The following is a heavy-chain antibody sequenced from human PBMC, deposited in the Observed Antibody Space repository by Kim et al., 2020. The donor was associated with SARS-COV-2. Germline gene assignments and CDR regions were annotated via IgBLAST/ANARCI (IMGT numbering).Heavy chain of an antibody. CDR2: IIPIFGTA. D-gene: IGHD6-13*01. CDR1: GGTFSSYA. Sequence: SVKVSCKASGGTFSSYAISWVRQAPGQGLEWMGGIIPIFGTANYAQKFQGRVTITADESTSTAYMELSSLRSEDTAVYYCARGQGPHIAAAGNDLTSFDYWGQGTLVTVSS. V-gene: IGHV1-69*13. J-gene: IGHJ4*02. CDR3: ARGQGPHIAAAGNDLTSFDY.